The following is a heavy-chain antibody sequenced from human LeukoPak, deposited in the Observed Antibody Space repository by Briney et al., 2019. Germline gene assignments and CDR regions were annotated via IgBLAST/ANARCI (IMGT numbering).Heavy chain of an antibody. V-gene: IGHV3-7*01. CDR2: IKQDGSEK. J-gene: IGHJ4*02. CDR3: AREFDGYAAFDY. D-gene: IGHD3-9*01. Sequence: PGGSLRLSCAASGFTFSSYWMSWVRQAPGKGLEWVANIKQDGSEKYYVDSVKGRFTISRDNSKNTLYLQMNSLRAEDTAVYYCAREFDGYAAFDYWGQGTLVTVSS. CDR1: GFTFSSYW.